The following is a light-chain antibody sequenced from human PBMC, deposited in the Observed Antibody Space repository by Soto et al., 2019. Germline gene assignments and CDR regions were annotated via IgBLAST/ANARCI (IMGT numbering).Light chain of an antibody. V-gene: IGLV3-9*01. J-gene: IGLJ2*01. CDR3: QVWDSTATSVV. CDR1: NIGSKN. Sequence: SYELTQPLSVSVALGQTARITCEESNIGSKNVHWYQQPPGQAPVLVIYRDTNRPSGIPERFSGFNSGNTATLTISRAHAGDEADYYCQVWDSTATSVVFGGGTKLTVL. CDR2: RDT.